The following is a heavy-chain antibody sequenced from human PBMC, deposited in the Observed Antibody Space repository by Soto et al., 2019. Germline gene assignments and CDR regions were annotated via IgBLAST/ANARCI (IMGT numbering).Heavy chain of an antibody. Sequence: QVQLVQSGAEVKKPGASVKVSCKASGGTFSSYAISRVRQAPGQGAEGMGGIIPIFGKANYAQKFQGRVRITADESTRPAYMELSSLRSEDTAVYYCVRKAAYCTNGVCDIDYWGQGTLVTVSS. D-gene: IGHD2-8*01. J-gene: IGHJ4*02. CDR2: IIPIFGKA. CDR1: GGTFSSYA. V-gene: IGHV1-69*12. CDR3: VRKAAYCTNGVCDIDY.